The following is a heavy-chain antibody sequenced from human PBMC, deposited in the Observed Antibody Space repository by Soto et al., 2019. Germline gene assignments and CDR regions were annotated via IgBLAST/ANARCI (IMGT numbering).Heavy chain of an antibody. J-gene: IGHJ4*02. CDR2: MNPNSGNT. V-gene: IGHV1-8*01. CDR1: GYTFTSYE. Sequence: QVQLVQSGAEVKKPGASVKVSWKASGYTFTSYEINWVRQATGEGLEWMGWMNPNSGNTAYAQKFQGRVTMTSNTSISTAYMELSSLRSEDTAVYYCARERRDGYDNWGQGTLVTVSS. CDR3: ARERRDGYDN. D-gene: IGHD5-12*01.